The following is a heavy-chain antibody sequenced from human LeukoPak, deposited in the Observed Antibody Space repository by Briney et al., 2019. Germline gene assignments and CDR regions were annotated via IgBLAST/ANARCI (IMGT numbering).Heavy chain of an antibody. CDR3: AKSLSGSYLPWGY. V-gene: IGHV3-23*01. J-gene: IGHJ4*02. D-gene: IGHD1-26*01. Sequence: GGSLRLSCAASGFTFSSFDMTWVRQAPGKGLEWVSTISVSATNTYYADSVKGRFTISRDNSKNTLYLQMNSLRAEDTAVYYCAKSLSGSYLPWGYWGQGTLVTVSS. CDR1: GFTFSSFD. CDR2: ISVSATNT.